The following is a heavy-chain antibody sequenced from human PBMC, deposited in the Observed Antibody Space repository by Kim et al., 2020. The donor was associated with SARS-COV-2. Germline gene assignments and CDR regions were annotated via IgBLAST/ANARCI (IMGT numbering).Heavy chain of an antibody. Sequence: SETLSLTCAVYGGSFSGYYWSWIRQPPGKGLEWIGEINHSGSTNYNPSLKSRVTISVDTSKNQFSLKLSSVTAADTAVDYCARGMGYFDWLLPAEPAALDYWGQGTLVTVSS. D-gene: IGHD3-9*01. CDR3: ARGMGYFDWLLPAEPAALDY. CDR1: GGSFSGYY. CDR2: INHSGST. J-gene: IGHJ4*02. V-gene: IGHV4-34*01.